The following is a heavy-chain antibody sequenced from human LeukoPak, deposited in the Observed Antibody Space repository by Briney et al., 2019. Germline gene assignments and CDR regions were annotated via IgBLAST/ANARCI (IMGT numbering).Heavy chain of an antibody. V-gene: IGHV1-2*02. CDR2: INPNSGGT. CDR1: GYTFTGYY. CDR3: ASLGSMITFGGVITLLDY. Sequence: ASVKVSCKASGYTFTGYYMHRVRQAPGQGLEWMGWINPNSGGTNYAQKFQGRVTMTRDTSISTAYMELSRLRSDDTAVYYCASLGSMITFGGVITLLDYWGQGTLVTVSS. J-gene: IGHJ4*02. D-gene: IGHD3-16*01.